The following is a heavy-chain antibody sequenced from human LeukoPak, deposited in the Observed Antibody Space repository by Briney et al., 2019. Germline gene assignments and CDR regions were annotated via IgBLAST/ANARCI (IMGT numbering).Heavy chain of an antibody. CDR1: KFSFSSYW. Sequence: GGSLRLSCAASKFSFSSYWMHWVRQAPGKGLVWVSRINSGGSRTNYADSVKGRFTISRDNAKNTLYLQMSSLRAEDTAVYYCARVLTGSRDWFDPWGQGTLVTVSS. J-gene: IGHJ5*02. V-gene: IGHV3-74*01. CDR3: ARVLTGSRDWFDP. D-gene: IGHD2-8*02. CDR2: INSGGSRT.